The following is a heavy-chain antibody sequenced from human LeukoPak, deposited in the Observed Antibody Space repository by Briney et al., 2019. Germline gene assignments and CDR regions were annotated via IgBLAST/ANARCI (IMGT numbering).Heavy chain of an antibody. V-gene: IGHV3-23*01. Sequence: GGSLRLSCAASGFTFSSYAVSWVRQAPGKGLEWVSAISGSGGSTYYADSVKGRFTISRDNSKNTLYLQMNSLRAEDTAVYYCAKVDRWQLDEAFDYWGQGTLVTVSS. CDR3: AKVDRWQLDEAFDY. J-gene: IGHJ4*02. CDR1: GFTFSSYA. CDR2: ISGSGGST. D-gene: IGHD2-15*01.